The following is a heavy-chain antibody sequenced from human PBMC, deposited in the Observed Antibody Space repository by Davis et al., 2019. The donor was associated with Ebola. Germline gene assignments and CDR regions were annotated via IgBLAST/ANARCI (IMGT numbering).Heavy chain of an antibody. CDR2: ISSSSSTI. CDR1: GFTFSSYS. V-gene: IGHV3-48*02. J-gene: IGHJ6*02. D-gene: IGHD3-3*01. Sequence: GESLKISCAASGFTFSSYSMNWVRQAPGKGLEWVSYISSSSSTIYYADSVKGRFTISRDNAKNSLYLQMNSLRDEDTAVYYCAARIYDFWSGYYGSHYCMDVWGQGTTVTVSS. CDR3: AARIYDFWSGYYGSHYCMDV.